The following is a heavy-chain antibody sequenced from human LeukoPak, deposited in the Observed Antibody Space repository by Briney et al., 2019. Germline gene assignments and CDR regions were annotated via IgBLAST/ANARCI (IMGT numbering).Heavy chain of an antibody. V-gene: IGHV3-53*01. CDR3: ATAYNKNWYFDY. Sequence: GGSLRLSCAASGFSVSSKYMSWVRQAPGKGLEWVSIIYTGGSTYYADSVKGRFTISRDNSRNTLYLQVNSLRAEDTAVYYCATAYNKNWYFDYWGQGTLVTVSS. D-gene: IGHD5-24*01. CDR2: IYTGGST. CDR1: GFSVSSKY. J-gene: IGHJ4*02.